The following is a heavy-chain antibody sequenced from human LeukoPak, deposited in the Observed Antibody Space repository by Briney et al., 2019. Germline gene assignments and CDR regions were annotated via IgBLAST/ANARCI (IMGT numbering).Heavy chain of an antibody. CDR1: GFTFSSYS. Sequence: GGSLRLSCAASGFTFSSYSMNWVRQAPGKGLEWVSSISSSSSYIYYADSVKGRFTISRDNAKNSLYLQMNSLRAEDTAVYYCARPLFNYYMDVWGKGTTVTVSS. CDR2: ISSSSSYI. V-gene: IGHV3-21*01. J-gene: IGHJ6*03. CDR3: ARPLFNYYMDV. D-gene: IGHD2-21*01.